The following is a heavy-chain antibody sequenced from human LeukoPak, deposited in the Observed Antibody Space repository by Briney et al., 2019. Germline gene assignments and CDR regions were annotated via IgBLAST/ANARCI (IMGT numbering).Heavy chain of an antibody. CDR3: ARHDYSNYVRR. CDR1: GGSISSFY. V-gene: IGHV4-4*07. D-gene: IGHD4-11*01. J-gene: IGHJ4*02. CDR2: GFASGST. Sequence: SETLSLTCTVSGGSISSFYWSWIRQPAGKGLEWIGRGFASGSTIYNPSLKSRVTISVDESKNQFSLELKSVTAADTAVYYCARHDYSNYVRRWGQGTLITVSS.